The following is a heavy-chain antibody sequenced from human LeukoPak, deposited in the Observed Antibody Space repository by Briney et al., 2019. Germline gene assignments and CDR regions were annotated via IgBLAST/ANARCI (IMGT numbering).Heavy chain of an antibody. CDR3: ASNSGWTLFDY. Sequence: GGSLRLSCAASGFTFSTYSMNWVRQAPGKGLEWVSSISSSSSYIYYADSLKGRFTISRDNAKNSLYLQMNSLRAEDTAVYYCASNSGWTLFDYWGQGTLVTVSS. J-gene: IGHJ4*02. CDR1: GFTFSTYS. D-gene: IGHD6-19*01. CDR2: ISSSSSYI. V-gene: IGHV3-21*01.